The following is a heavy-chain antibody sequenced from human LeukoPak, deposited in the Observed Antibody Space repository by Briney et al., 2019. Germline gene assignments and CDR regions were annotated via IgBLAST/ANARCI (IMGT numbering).Heavy chain of an antibody. CDR1: GGSISSSSYY. CDR3: ARVVRMTTLTFFDH. Sequence: SETLSLTCTVSGGSISSSSYYWGWIRQPPGKGLEWIGSIYYSGSTYYNPSLKSRVTISVDTSKNQFSLKLSSVTAADTAVYYCARVVRMTTLTFFDHWGQGTLVTVSS. D-gene: IGHD4-17*01. CDR2: IYYSGST. V-gene: IGHV4-39*07. J-gene: IGHJ4*02.